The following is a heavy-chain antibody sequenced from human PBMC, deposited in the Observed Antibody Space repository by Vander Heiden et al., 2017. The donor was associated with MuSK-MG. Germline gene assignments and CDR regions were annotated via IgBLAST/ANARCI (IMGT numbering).Heavy chain of an antibody. CDR3: AREESGYSYDF. V-gene: IGHV1-46*01. CDR1: GYSFTSYY. Sequence: QVQLVQSGAEVKKAGASVKVSCKASGYSFTSYYIHWVRQAPGQGLEWMGIINPSGGITTYAQKFQGRVTMTTDTSTSTVYMQLSSLRSEDMAVYYCAREESGYSYDFWGQGTLVTVSS. D-gene: IGHD5-12*01. J-gene: IGHJ4*02. CDR2: INPSGGIT.